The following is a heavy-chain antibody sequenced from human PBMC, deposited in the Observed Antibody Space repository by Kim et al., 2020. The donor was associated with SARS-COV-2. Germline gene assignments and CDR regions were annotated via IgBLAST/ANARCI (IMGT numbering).Heavy chain of an antibody. CDR2: T. CDR3: ARVLTYLPEDY. J-gene: IGHJ4*02. D-gene: IGHD3-9*01. V-gene: IGHV3-74*01. Sequence: TSYADSVKVRFTISRDNAKNTLYLQMNSLRAEDTAVYYCARVLTYLPEDYWGQGTLVTVSS.